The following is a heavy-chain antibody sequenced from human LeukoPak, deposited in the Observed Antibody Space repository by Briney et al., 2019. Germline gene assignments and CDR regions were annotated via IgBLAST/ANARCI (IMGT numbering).Heavy chain of an antibody. CDR3: AISYWRAQNTRNLGAFDI. D-gene: IGHD2-15*01. J-gene: IGHJ3*02. CDR2: ISYDGSNK. Sequence: SGGSLRLSCAASGFTFSSYGMHWVRQAPGKGLEWEAVISYDGSNKYYADSVKGRFTISRDNTKNTLYLQMNSLRAEDTAVYYCAISYWRAQNTRNLGAFDIWGQGTMVTVSS. CDR1: GFTFSSYG. V-gene: IGHV3-30*03.